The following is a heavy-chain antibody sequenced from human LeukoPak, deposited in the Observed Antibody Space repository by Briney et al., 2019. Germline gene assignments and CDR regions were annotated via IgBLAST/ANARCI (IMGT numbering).Heavy chain of an antibody. Sequence: PSETLSLTCTVSGYSISSGYYWGWIRQPPGKGLEWIGSIYHSGSTYYNPSLESRVTISVDTSKNQFSLKLSSVTAADTAVYYCARRNYYGSGSYDYWGQGTLVTVSS. CDR1: GYSISSGYY. J-gene: IGHJ4*02. V-gene: IGHV4-38-2*02. CDR3: ARRNYYGSGSYDY. CDR2: IYHSGST. D-gene: IGHD3-10*01.